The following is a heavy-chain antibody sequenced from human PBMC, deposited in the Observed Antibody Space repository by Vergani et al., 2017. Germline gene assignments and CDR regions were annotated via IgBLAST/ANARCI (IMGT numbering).Heavy chain of an antibody. D-gene: IGHD2-15*01. CDR1: GFTLDDNA. CDR3: AKDRGGSRSGYFQH. CDR2: ISWNSGSI. Sequence: EVQLVESGGGLVQPARSLRPPCAAPGFTLDDNAMHWVRQAPGKGLEWVSGISWNSGSIGYADSVKGRFTISRDNAKNSLYLQMNSLRAEDTALYYCAKDRGGSRSGYFQHWGQGTLVTVSS. J-gene: IGHJ1*01. V-gene: IGHV3-9*01.